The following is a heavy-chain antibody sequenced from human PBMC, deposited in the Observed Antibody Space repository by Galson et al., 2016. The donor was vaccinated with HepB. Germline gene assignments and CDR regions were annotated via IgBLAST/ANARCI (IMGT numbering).Heavy chain of an antibody. J-gene: IGHJ4*02. CDR1: GFTFSSYA. Sequence: LRLSCATSGFTFSSYAMTWVRQSPGKGLEWIGYIYYSGSTNYNPSLKSRVTISVDTSKNQFSLKLSSVTAADTAVYYCASGRYYYGSGYWGQGARVTVPS. D-gene: IGHD3-10*01. CDR3: ASGRYYYGSGY. V-gene: IGHV4-59*01. CDR2: IYYSGST.